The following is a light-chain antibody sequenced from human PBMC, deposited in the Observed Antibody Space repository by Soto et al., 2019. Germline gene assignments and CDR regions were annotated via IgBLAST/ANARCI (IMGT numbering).Light chain of an antibody. J-gene: IGKJ1*01. Sequence: EIVMTQSPATLSVSPGERATLSCMASQSVSSNLAWYQQKPGQAPRLLIYRASTRATGIPARFSGSGSGTEFPLTNSSLQSEDFAVYSCQQYNNWPRTFGQGTKVEIK. CDR2: RAS. CDR3: QQYNNWPRT. CDR1: QSVSSN. V-gene: IGKV3-15*01.